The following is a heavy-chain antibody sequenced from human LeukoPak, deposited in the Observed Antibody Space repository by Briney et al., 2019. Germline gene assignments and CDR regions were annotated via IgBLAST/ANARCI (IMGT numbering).Heavy chain of an antibody. V-gene: IGHV1-69*13. CDR1: GGTFSSYA. CDR3: ARAGYYYDSSGYYLPPDY. CDR2: IIPIFGTA. D-gene: IGHD3-22*01. J-gene: IGHJ4*02. Sequence: SVKVSCKASGGTFSSYAISWVRQAPGQGLEWMGGIIPIFGTANYAQKFQGRVTITADESTSTAYMELSSLRSEDTAVYYCARAGYYYDSSGYYLPPDYWGQGTLVTVSS.